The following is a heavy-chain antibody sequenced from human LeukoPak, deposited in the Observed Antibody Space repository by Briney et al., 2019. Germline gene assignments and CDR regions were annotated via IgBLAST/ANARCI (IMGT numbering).Heavy chain of an antibody. D-gene: IGHD6-13*01. CDR1: GGSIINYY. V-gene: IGHV4-59*08. CDR2: IYHSGDT. J-gene: IGHJ4*02. CDR3: ARGVYIAAAQYGY. Sequence: SETLSLTCTVSGGSIINYYWSWIRQPPGKGLEWIGYIYHSGDTNHNPSLKSRVTISTDTSKNQFSLELSSVTAADTAVYYCARGVYIAAAQYGYWGQGTLVTVSS.